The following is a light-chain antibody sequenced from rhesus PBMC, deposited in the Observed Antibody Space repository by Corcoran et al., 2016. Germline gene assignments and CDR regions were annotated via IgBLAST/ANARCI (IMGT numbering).Light chain of an antibody. J-gene: IGKJ3*01. V-gene: IGKV1-28*01. CDR3: LQHNSYPFT. CDR2: AAS. CDR1: QGISSD. Sequence: DIQMTQSPSSLSASVGDTVTITCRASQGISSDLNWFQQKPGKAPKLLIYAASSLESGVPPRFSGCGSGTEFSLTISSLQPEDFAAYYCLQHNSYPFTFCPGTKLDIK.